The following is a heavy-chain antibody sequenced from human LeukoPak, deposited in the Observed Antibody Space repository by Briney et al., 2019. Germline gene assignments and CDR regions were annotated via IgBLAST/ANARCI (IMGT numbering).Heavy chain of an antibody. D-gene: IGHD3-10*01. CDR2: IHPSDSET. CDR3: ARLIYYGSGRTYFFDS. V-gene: IGHV5-51*01. CDR1: GYSFNTFW. J-gene: IGHJ4*02. Sequence: GESLKISCKGSGYSFNTFWLGWVRQTPETGLEWMGNIHPSDSETKYKPSFQGQVTISVDKSINTAYLRLSSLKASDTAMYYCARLIYYGSGRTYFFDSWGQGTLVTVSS.